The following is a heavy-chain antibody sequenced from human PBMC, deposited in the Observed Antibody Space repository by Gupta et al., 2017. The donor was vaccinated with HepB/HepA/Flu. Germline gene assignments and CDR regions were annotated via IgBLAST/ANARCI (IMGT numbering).Heavy chain of an antibody. V-gene: IGHV3-9*01. CDR2: VSWNGRTI. D-gene: IGHD5-18*01. J-gene: IGHJ6*02. Sequence: EVQLVESGGGLVQPGWSLSLSCAASGFTFDAYAIIWVRLAPGKGLEWVSGVSWNGRTIGYADSVKGRFTISRDNAKNSVYLQMNSLRADDTALYYCARGLDTAMVFWNYRGTDVWGQGTTVTVSS. CDR1: GFTFDAYA. CDR3: ARGLDTAMVFWNYRGTDV.